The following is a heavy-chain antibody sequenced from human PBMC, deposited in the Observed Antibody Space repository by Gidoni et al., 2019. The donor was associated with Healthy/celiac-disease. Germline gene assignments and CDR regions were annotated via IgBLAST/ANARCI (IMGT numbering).Heavy chain of an antibody. Sequence: QVQLAQSGAEVKKPGAAVKVSCKASGYTFTGYYMHWVRQAPGQGLEWMGWINPNSGGTNYAQKFQGRVTMTRDTSIRTAYMELSRLRSDDTAVYYCAREADCSSTSCYTKDAFDIWGQGTMVTVSS. V-gene: IGHV1-2*02. J-gene: IGHJ3*02. CDR3: AREADCSSTSCYTKDAFDI. CDR2: INPNSGGT. D-gene: IGHD2-2*02. CDR1: GYTFTGYY.